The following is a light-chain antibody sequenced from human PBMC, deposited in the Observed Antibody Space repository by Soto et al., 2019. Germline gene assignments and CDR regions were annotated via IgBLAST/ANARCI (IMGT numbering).Light chain of an antibody. CDR3: QQRSNWPFIT. J-gene: IGKJ5*01. CDR1: QSVSSY. Sequence: EIVLTQSPATLSLSPGERATLSCRASQSVSSYIAWYQQKPGQAPRLVIYDASYRATGIPARFSGSGSGTDFTLTISSLEPEDFAVYYCQQRSNWPFITFGQGTRLEIK. CDR2: DAS. V-gene: IGKV3-11*01.